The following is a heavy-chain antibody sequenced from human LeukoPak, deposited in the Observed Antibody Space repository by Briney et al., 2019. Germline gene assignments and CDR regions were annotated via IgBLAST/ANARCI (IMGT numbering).Heavy chain of an antibody. CDR3: ARERVLDDAFDI. CDR1: GFTFSSYA. D-gene: IGHD1-1*01. J-gene: IGHJ3*02. CDR2: ISGSGGST. V-gene: IGHV3-23*01. Sequence: GGSLRLSCAASGFTFSSYAMSWVRQAPGKGLEWVSAISGSGGSTYYADSVKGRFTISRDNAKNSLYLQMNSLRAEDTALYYCARERVLDDAFDIWGQGTMVTVSS.